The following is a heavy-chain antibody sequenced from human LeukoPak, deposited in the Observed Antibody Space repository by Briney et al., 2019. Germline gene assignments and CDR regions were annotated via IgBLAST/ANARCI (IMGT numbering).Heavy chain of an antibody. V-gene: IGHV3-74*01. CDR1: GFTFSNYW. CDR2: IDPDGTST. D-gene: IGHD1-26*01. Sequence: GGSLRLSCAASGFTFSNYWMHWFRQAPGKGLVWVSQIDPDGTSTTYADSVKGRFTISRGNAKNTLYLQMNSLRAEDTAVYYCARGSADPYWGQGTLVTVSS. J-gene: IGHJ4*02. CDR3: ARGSADPY.